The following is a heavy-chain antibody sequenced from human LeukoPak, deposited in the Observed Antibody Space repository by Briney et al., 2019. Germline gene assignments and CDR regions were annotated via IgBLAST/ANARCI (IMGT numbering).Heavy chain of an antibody. V-gene: IGHV4-34*01. D-gene: IGHD3-22*01. J-gene: IGHJ4*02. CDR2: ISHTGGI. CDR1: GGSFSGHS. Sequence: SETLSLTCAVYGGSFSGHSWSWIRQAPGKGLEWIGEISHTGGINYNPSLKSRVTISADTSKNQFSLRLTSVTAADTAVYYCARHVHVSMIVVILSDYFDYWGRGTLVSVSS. CDR3: ARHVHVSMIVVILSDYFDY.